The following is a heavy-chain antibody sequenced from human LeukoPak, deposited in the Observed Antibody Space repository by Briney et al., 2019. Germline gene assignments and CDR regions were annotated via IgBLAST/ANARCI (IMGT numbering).Heavy chain of an antibody. CDR2: IKFDGSST. CDR1: GFTFSTYW. J-gene: IGHJ4*02. D-gene: IGHD5-24*01. CDR3: ARTGYYNGHDF. V-gene: IGHV3-74*01. Sequence: GGSLILSCAASGFTFSTYWMHWVRQAPGKGLVWLSHIKFDGSSTNYPDSVKVRFTISRDNAKNTLYLQMNSLRAEDTAVYYCARTGYYNGHDFWGQGTLVTVSP.